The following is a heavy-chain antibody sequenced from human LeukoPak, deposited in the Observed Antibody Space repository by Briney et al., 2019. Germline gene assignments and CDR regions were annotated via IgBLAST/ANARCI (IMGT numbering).Heavy chain of an antibody. Sequence: SETLSLTCTVSGGSISSYYWSWIRQPPGKGLEWIGYIYYSGSTNYNPSLKSRVTISVDTSRNQFSMKLSSVTAADPAVYYCARPQGVVPAPSWFAPWGQGTLVTASS. D-gene: IGHD2-15*01. CDR2: IYYSGST. J-gene: IGHJ5*02. V-gene: IGHV4-59*01. CDR1: GGSISSYY. CDR3: ARPQGVVPAPSWFAP.